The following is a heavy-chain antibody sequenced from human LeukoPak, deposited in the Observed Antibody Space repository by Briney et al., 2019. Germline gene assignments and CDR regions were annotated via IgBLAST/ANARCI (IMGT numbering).Heavy chain of an antibody. J-gene: IGHJ4*02. CDR2: ISGRGANR. V-gene: IGHV3-23*01. D-gene: IGHD2-2*01. Sequence: PGGSLRLSCAASGFTFRNHAMAWVRQAPGKGLEWVSAISGRGANRYFADSVKGRFTISRDNSRNALYLPMNSLRAEDTAVYFCAIPVALDYWGQGTLVTVSS. CDR3: AIPVALDY. CDR1: GFTFRNHA.